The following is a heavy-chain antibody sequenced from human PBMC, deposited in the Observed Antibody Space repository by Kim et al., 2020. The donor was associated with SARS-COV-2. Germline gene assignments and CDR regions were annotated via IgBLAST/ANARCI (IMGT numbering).Heavy chain of an antibody. CDR2: IYYSGST. J-gene: IGHJ4*01. CDR1: GGSISSSSYY. V-gene: IGHV4-39*01. Sequence: SETLSLTCTVSGGSISSSSYYWGWIRQPPGKGLEWIGSIYYSGSTYYNPSLKSRVTISVDTSKNQFSLKLSSVTAADTAVYYCARRLRGYSGYDYFDYWG. D-gene: IGHD5-12*01. CDR3: ARRLRGYSGYDYFDY.